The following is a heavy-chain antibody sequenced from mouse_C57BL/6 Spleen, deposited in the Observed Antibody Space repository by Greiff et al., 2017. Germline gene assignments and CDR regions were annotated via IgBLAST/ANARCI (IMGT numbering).Heavy chain of an antibody. CDR3: AREYGTVVATKGYYFDY. CDR2: ISYDGSN. V-gene: IGHV3-6*01. CDR1: GYSITSGYY. J-gene: IGHJ2*01. D-gene: IGHD1-1*01. Sequence: EVQLVESGPGLVKPSQSLSLTCSVTGYSITSGYYWNWIRQFPGNKLEWMGYISYDGSNNYNPSLKNRISISRDPSKNQFFLKLNSVTTEDTATYYWAREYGTVVATKGYYFDYWGQGTTLTVSS.